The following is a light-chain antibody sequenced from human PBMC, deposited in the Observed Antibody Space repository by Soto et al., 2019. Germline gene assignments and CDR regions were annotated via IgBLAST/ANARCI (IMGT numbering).Light chain of an antibody. Sequence: QAVVTQEPSFSVSPGGTVPLTCGLSSGSVSTNYYPSWYQQTPGQAPRTLIYSTNTRSSGVPDRFSGSILGNKAALTITGAQADDESDYYCVLYMGSGIWVFGGGTKRTVL. CDR3: VLYMGSGIWV. CDR2: STN. J-gene: IGLJ3*02. CDR1: SGSVSTNYY. V-gene: IGLV8-61*01.